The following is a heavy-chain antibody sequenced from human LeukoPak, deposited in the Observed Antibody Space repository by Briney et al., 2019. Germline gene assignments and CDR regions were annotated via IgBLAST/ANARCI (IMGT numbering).Heavy chain of an antibody. J-gene: IGHJ5*02. CDR2: INAGNGNT. CDR3: ARVYTDSGTNAPPDNWFDP. V-gene: IGHV1-3*01. Sequence: ASVKVSCKASGYTFTSYAMHWVRQAPRQRLEWMGWINAGNGNTKYSQKFQGRVTITRDTSASTAYMELSSLRSEDTAVYYCARVYTDSGTNAPPDNWFDPWGQGTLVTVSS. D-gene: IGHD3-10*01. CDR1: GYTFTSYA.